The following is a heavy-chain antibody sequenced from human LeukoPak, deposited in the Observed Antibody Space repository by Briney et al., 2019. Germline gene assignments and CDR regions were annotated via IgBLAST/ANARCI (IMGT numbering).Heavy chain of an antibody. CDR2: IKSKNVGGTT. V-gene: IGHV3-15*05. CDR1: GFTFSNAW. Sequence: PGGSLRLSCAASGFTFSNAWMNWVRQAPGKGLEWVGRIKSKNVGGTTDYAAPVKGRFTISRDNAKNTVYLEMNSLSVEDTATYYCIRDFRSADLWGQGILVTVTS. CDR3: IRDFRSADL. J-gene: IGHJ5*02.